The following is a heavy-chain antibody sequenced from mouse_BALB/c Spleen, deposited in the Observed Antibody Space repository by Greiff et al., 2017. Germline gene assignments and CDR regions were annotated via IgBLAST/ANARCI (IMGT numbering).Heavy chain of an antibody. CDR2: ISSGGST. Sequence: EVMLVESGGGLVKPGGSLKLSCAASGFTFSSYAMSWVRQTPEKRLEWVASISSGGSTYYPDSVKGRFTISRDNARNILYLQMSSLRSEDTAMYYCARGGPYGNYDYWGQGTTLTVSS. CDR3: ARGGPYGNYDY. CDR1: GFTFSSYA. D-gene: IGHD2-1*01. V-gene: IGHV5-6-5*01. J-gene: IGHJ2*01.